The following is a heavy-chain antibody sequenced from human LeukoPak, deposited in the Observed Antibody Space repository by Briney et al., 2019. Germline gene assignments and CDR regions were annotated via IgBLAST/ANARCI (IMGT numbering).Heavy chain of an antibody. D-gene: IGHD4-23*01. Sequence: ASVKVSCKASGYTFTGYYMHWVRQAPGQGLEWMGWINPNSGGTNYAQKFQGRVTMTRDTSISTAYMELSRLRSDDTAVYYCARDFSDDYGGNFYYYYGMDVWGQGTTVTVSS. CDR2: INPNSGGT. J-gene: IGHJ6*02. CDR1: GYTFTGYY. V-gene: IGHV1-2*02. CDR3: ARDFSDDYGGNFYYYYGMDV.